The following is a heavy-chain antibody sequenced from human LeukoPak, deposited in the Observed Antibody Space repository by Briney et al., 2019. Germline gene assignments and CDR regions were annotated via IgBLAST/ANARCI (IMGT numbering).Heavy chain of an antibody. CDR2: IRSDASNQ. CDR1: GFLFRSSA. V-gene: IGHV3-30*02. CDR3: ANLARHRTKDWFDP. D-gene: IGHD3-16*01. Sequence: PGGSLRLSCEASGFLFRSSAMLWVRQAPGKGLEWVAFIRSDASNQFYSDSVKGRFTISRDNSKNTLYLQMNSLRAEDTAVYYCANLARHRTKDWFDPWGQGTLVTVSS. J-gene: IGHJ5*02.